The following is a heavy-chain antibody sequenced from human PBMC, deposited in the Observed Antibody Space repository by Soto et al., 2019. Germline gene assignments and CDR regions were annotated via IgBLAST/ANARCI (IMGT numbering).Heavy chain of an antibody. CDR2: ISYGGINN. CDR3: AKGQHCSSTSCYFYYYGVDV. CDR1: GFTFSNFP. J-gene: IGHJ6*02. D-gene: IGHD2-2*01. Sequence: GGSLRLSCAASGFTFSNFPMHWVRQAPGKGLEWVAVISYGGINNYYADTVKGRFTISRDDSKNTVYLQMNSLRAEDTAVYYCAKGQHCSSTSCYFYYYGVDVWGQGTTVTVSS. V-gene: IGHV3-30-3*01.